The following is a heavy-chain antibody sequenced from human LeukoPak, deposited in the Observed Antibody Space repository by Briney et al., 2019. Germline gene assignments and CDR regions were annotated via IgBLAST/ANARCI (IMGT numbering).Heavy chain of an antibody. CDR2: IIPIFGTA. D-gene: IGHD1-26*01. CDR3: ARGNSRGSCEYAAFDI. CDR1: GGTFSSYA. J-gene: IGHJ3*02. V-gene: IGHV1-69*06. Sequence: SVKVSCKASGGTFSSYAISWVRQAPGQGLEWMGGIIPIFGTANYAQKFQGRVTITADKSTSTAYMELSSLRSEDTAVYYCARGNSRGSCEYAAFDIWGQGTMVTVSP.